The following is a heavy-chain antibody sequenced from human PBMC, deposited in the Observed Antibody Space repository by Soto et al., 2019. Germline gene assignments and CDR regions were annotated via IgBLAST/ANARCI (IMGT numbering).Heavy chain of an antibody. CDR2: VHHSGTT. CDR1: GGPFSDYH. CDR3: ARGSLTATTDEA. J-gene: IGHJ5*02. Sequence: QVQLQQWGAGLLKPSETLSLTCAVYGGPFSDYHWTWIRQPPGKGLEWIGEVHHSGTTYYNPTLKSRVTISADTSKNQFSLTLTSVTAADTAVYYCARGSLTATTDEAWGQGTLVTVSS. V-gene: IGHV4-34*02. D-gene: IGHD1-20*01.